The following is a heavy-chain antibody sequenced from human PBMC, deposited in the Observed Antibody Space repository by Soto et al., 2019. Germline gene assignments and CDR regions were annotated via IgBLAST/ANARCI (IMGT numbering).Heavy chain of an antibody. CDR2: ISAYNGNT. Sequence: QVQLVQSGAEVKKPGASVKVSCKASGYTFTSYGISWVRQAPGQGLEWMGWISAYNGNTNYAQKLQGRVTMTTDTSKSTASMELRSLRSDDTAVYYCARDLWWLERHTPLPFDYWGQGTLVTVSS. D-gene: IGHD1-1*01. CDR3: ARDLWWLERHTPLPFDY. CDR1: GYTFTSYG. J-gene: IGHJ4*02. V-gene: IGHV1-18*04.